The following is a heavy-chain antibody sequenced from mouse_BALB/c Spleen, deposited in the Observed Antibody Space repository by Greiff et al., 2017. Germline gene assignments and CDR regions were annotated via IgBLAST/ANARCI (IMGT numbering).Heavy chain of an antibody. CDR2: ISSGGSYT. CDR1: GFTFSSYA. Sequence: EVKLMESGGGLVQPGGSLKLSCAASGFTFSSYAMSWVRQTPEKRLEWVATISSGGSYTYYPDSVKGRFTISRDNAKNTLYLQMSSLRSEDTAMYYCASNRYENAMDYWGQGTSVTVSS. V-gene: IGHV5-9-3*01. D-gene: IGHD2-14*01. CDR3: ASNRYENAMDY. J-gene: IGHJ4*01.